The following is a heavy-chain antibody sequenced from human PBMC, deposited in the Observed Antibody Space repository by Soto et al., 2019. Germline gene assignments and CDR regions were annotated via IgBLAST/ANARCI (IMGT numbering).Heavy chain of an antibody. CDR3: AKEPSYSSGWSPIDY. CDR1: GFTFSSYA. J-gene: IGHJ4*02. CDR2: ISGSGGST. D-gene: IGHD6-19*01. Sequence: EVQLLESGGGLVQPGGFLRISCAASGFTFSSYAMSWVRQAPGKGLEWVSAISGSGGSTYYADSVKGRFTISRDNSKNPRYLQMNSLRAEDTAVYYCAKEPSYSSGWSPIDYWGQGTLVTVSS. V-gene: IGHV3-23*01.